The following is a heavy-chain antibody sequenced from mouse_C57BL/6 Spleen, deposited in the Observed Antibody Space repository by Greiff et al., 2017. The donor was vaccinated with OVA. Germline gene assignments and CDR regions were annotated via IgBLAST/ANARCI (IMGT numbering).Heavy chain of an antibody. CDR3: ARSDYYGSGY. D-gene: IGHD1-1*01. CDR1: GYAFSSSW. J-gene: IGHJ2*01. CDR2: IYPGDGDT. V-gene: IGHV1-82*01. Sequence: QVQLKESGPELVKPGASVKISCKASGYAFSSSWMNWVKQRPGKGLEWIGRIYPGDGDTNYNGKFKGKATLTADKSSSTAYMQLSSLTSEDSAVYFCARSDYYGSGYWGQGTTLTVSS.